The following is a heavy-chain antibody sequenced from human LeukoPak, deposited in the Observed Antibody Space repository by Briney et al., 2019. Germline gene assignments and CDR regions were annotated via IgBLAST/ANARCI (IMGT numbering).Heavy chain of an antibody. Sequence: PSETLSLTCAVYGGSFSGYYWSWIRQPPGKGLEWIGEINHSGSTNYNPSLKSRVTISVDTSKNQFSLKLSSVTAADTAVYYCARNGVRGYYCGYGMDVWGQGTTVTVSS. V-gene: IGHV4-34*01. CDR2: INHSGST. J-gene: IGHJ6*02. CDR1: GGSFSGYY. CDR3: ARNGVRGYYCGYGMDV. D-gene: IGHD3-22*01.